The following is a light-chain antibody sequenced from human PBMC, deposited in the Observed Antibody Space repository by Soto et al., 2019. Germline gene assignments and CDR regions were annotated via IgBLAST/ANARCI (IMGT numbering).Light chain of an antibody. V-gene: IGKV3-20*01. CDR3: QQFGSSIPHT. CDR1: QVIGSRY. J-gene: IGKJ2*01. Sequence: EIVMTQSPGTLSLSPGERATISCRASQVIGSRYLAWYHQKSGQAPRLLIYGASSRATGIPDRFSGSGSGTDFTLIISRVAAEDFGVYYCQQFGSSIPHTFGQGTKLEIK. CDR2: GAS.